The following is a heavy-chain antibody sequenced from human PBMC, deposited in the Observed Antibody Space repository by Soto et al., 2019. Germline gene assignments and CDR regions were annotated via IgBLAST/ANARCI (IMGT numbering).Heavy chain of an antibody. V-gene: IGHV1-3*01. CDR3: AREVEERYSSSWYTDYYYGMDV. Sequence: QVQLVQSGAEVKKPGASVKVSCKASGYTFTSYAMHWVRQAPGQRLEWMGWINAGNGNTKYSQKFQGRVTITRDTSESTAYRAPSSLRSEDTAVYYCAREVEERYSSSWYTDYYYGMDVWGQGTTVTVSS. CDR1: GYTFTSYA. CDR2: INAGNGNT. D-gene: IGHD6-13*01. J-gene: IGHJ6*02.